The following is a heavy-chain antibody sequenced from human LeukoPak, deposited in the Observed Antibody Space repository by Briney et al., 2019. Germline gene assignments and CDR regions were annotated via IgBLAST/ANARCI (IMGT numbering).Heavy chain of an antibody. CDR2: IYYSGST. J-gene: IGHJ4*02. V-gene: IGHV4-39*02. Sequence: PSETLSLTCTVSGGSISSSSYYWGWIRQPPGKGLEWIGSIYYSGSTYYNLSLKSRVTISVDTSKNQFSLKLSSVTAADTAVYYCAKEDYGSGSYYPDYWGQGTLVTVSS. D-gene: IGHD3-10*01. CDR3: AKEDYGSGSYYPDY. CDR1: GGSISSSSYY.